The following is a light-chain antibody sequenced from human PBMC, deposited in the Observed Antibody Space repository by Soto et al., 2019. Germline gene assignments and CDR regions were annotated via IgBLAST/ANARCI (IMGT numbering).Light chain of an antibody. CDR1: QSVGGNY. CDR3: QHYGRAPWT. J-gene: IGKJ1*01. CDR2: GAS. V-gene: IGKV3-20*01. Sequence: EILLTQSPGTLSLSPGERATLSCRASQSVGGNYLAWLQQKPGQAPRVLIYGASSRATGISDRFSGSGSGTDFTLTISRLEPEDFAVYYCQHYGRAPWTFGQGTKVEIK.